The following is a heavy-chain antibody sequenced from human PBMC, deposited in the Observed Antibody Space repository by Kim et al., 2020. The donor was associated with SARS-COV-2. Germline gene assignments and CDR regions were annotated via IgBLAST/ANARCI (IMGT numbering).Heavy chain of an antibody. Sequence: GGSLRLSCTTSGFTFTGYAMSWVRQAPGKGLEWVSRINSSDSTTYYVDSVKGRFTISRDNSKNTLYLQMNSLRADDTAVYYCMRGRWGWICDYCGLGTRV. J-gene: IGHJ4*02. CDR3: MRGRWGWICDY. CDR1: GFTFTGYA. V-gene: IGHV3-23*01. CDR2: INSSDSTT. D-gene: IGHD2-21*01.